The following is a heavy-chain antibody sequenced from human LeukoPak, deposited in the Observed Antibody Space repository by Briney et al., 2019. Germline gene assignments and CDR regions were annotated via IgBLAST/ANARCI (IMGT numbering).Heavy chain of an antibody. Sequence: GASVKVSCKVSGYTLTELSMHWVRQAPGKGLEWMGGFDPEDGETIYAQRLQGRVTMTEDTSTDTAYMELSSLRSEDTAVYYCATDRFSGSYRQVYFFDDWGQGSLATVSS. CDR1: GYTLTELS. V-gene: IGHV1-24*01. CDR3: ATDRFSGSYRQVYFFDD. CDR2: FDPEDGET. D-gene: IGHD1-26*01. J-gene: IGHJ4*02.